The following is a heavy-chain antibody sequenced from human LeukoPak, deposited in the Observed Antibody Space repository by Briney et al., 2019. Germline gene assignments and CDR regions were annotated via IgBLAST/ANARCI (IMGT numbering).Heavy chain of an antibody. D-gene: IGHD2-15*01. J-gene: IGHJ4*02. CDR3: ARVVVVAATQYYFDY. V-gene: IGHV4-34*01. CDR2: INHSGST. Sequence: PSETLSPTCAVYGGSFSGYYWSWIRQPPGKGLEWIGEINHSGSTNYNPSLKSRVTISVDTSKNQFSLKLSSVTAADTAVYYCARVVVVAATQYYFDYWGQGTLVTVSS. CDR1: GGSFSGYY.